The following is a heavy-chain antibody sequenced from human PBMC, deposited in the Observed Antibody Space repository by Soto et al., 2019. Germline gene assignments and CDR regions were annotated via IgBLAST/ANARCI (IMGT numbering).Heavy chain of an antibody. CDR2: INAGNGNT. Sequence: GASVKVSCKASGYTFTSYAMHWVRQAPGQRLEWMGWINAGNGNTKYSQKFQGRVTITRDTSASTAYMELSSLRSEDTAVYYCARLGYCSSTSCYAGGFGFDYWGQGTLVTVSS. J-gene: IGHJ4*02. CDR1: GYTFTSYA. D-gene: IGHD2-2*01. V-gene: IGHV1-3*01. CDR3: ARLGYCSSTSCYAGGFGFDY.